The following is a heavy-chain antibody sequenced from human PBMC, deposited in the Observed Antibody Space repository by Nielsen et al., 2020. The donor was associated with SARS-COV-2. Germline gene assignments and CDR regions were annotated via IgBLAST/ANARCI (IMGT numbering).Heavy chain of an antibody. J-gene: IGHJ3*02. V-gene: IGHV4-31*03. CDR3: ARRWGRINFMLVVATSAEGALDI. Sequence: SETLSLTCTVSGGSISSGGYYWSWIRQHPGKGLEWIGYIYYSGSTYYNPSLKSRVTISVDTSKNQFSLKLSSVTAADTAMYYCARRWGRINFMLVVATSAEGALDIWGQGTMITVSS. CDR2: IYYSGST. CDR1: GGSISSGGYY. D-gene: IGHD3-22*01.